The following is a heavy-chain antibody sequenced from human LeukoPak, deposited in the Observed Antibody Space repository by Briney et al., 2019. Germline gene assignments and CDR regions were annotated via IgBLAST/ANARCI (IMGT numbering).Heavy chain of an antibody. CDR3: ARVGGPSIFGVVDY. CDR2: INAYNGDT. J-gene: IGHJ4*02. V-gene: IGHV1-18*01. Sequence: ASVKVSCKASGYTFSSHGNNWVRQAPGQGLEWMGWINAYNGDTNYAQKFQGRVTMTIDTSTSTAYMEVRNLRSDDAAVYYWARVGGPSIFGVVDYWGQGTLVTVSS. CDR1: GYTFSSHG. D-gene: IGHD3-3*02.